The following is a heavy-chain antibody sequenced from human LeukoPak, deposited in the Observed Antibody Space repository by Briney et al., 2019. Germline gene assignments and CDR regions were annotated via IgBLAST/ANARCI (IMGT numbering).Heavy chain of an antibody. J-gene: IGHJ4*02. Sequence: PSETLSLTCSVSGDSITTDAFYWGWIRQPPGKGLEWIGEINHSGSTNYNPSLKSRVTISVDTSKNQYSLKLSSVTAADTAVYYCARALGYCSGGSCYYRFDYWGQGTLVTVSS. D-gene: IGHD2-15*01. CDR2: INHSGST. V-gene: IGHV4-34*01. CDR1: GDSITTDAFY. CDR3: ARALGYCSGGSCYYRFDY.